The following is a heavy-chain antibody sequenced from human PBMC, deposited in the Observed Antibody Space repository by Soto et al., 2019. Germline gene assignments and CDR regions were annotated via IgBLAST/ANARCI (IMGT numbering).Heavy chain of an antibody. CDR1: GVSISSYY. D-gene: IGHD5-12*01. CDR2: IYYSGST. J-gene: IGHJ4*02. CDR3: ARDGWLREYYFDY. Sequence: SETLSLTCTVSGVSISSYYWSWIRQPPGKGLEWIGYIYYSGSTNYNPSLKSRVTISVDTSKNQFSLKLSSVTAAGTAVYYCARDGWLREYYFDYWGQGAPVTVSS. V-gene: IGHV4-59*01.